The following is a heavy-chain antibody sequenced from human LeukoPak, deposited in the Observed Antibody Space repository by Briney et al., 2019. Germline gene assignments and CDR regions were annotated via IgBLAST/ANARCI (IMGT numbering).Heavy chain of an antibody. V-gene: IGHV3-30*02. D-gene: IGHD5-18*01. CDR2: IRFDGSNQ. Sequence: GGSLRLSCAASGFTFRSFGMHFVRQAPGKGLEWVAFIRFDGSNQYYTDSVKGRFTISRDNSNNTLSLQMNNLRGDDTAVYLCAKGYGESHFDSWGQGTLVTVSS. CDR1: GFTFRSFG. CDR3: AKGYGESHFDS. J-gene: IGHJ4*02.